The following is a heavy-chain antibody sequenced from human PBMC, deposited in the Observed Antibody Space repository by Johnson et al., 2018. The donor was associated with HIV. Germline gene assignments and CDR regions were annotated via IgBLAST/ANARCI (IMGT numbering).Heavy chain of an antibody. D-gene: IGHD3-22*01. CDR1: GFSVSGNY. Sequence: MQLVESGGGLVKPGGSLRVSCAASGFSVSGNYMSWVRQAPGKGLEWVSSIYVGGNTYSADSVKGRFTISRDNSENTLYLQMNRLRAEDTAVYYCARAYYDSRGYYPHAFHVWGQGTVVTVSS. J-gene: IGHJ3*01. CDR2: IYVGGNT. CDR3: ARAYYDSRGYYPHAFHV. V-gene: IGHV3-53*01.